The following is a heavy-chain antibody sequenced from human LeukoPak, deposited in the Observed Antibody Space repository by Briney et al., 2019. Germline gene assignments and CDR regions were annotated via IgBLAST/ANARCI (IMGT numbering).Heavy chain of an antibody. V-gene: IGHV4-59*08. D-gene: IGHD5-12*01. Sequence: PSETLSLTCTVSGGSISSNYWNWIRQPPEKGLEWIGYIHYSGSTNYSPSVKSRVIISVDTSKTQFSLKLRPVTAADTAVYYCARRGYDGLAMDVWGQGTTVTVSS. CDR3: ARRGYDGLAMDV. CDR1: GGSISSNY. J-gene: IGHJ6*02. CDR2: IHYSGST.